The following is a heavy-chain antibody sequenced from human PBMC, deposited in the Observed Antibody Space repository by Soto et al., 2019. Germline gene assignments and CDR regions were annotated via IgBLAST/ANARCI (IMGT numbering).Heavy chain of an antibody. CDR2: IIPIFGTA. CDR3: AWADVVPAARNYYYYGMDV. D-gene: IGHD2-2*01. Sequence: SVKVSCKASGGTFSSYAISWVRQAPGQGLEWMGGIIPIFGTANYAQKFQGRVTITADKSTSTAYMELSSLRSEDTAVYYCAWADVVPAARNYYYYGMDVWGQGTTVTVS. CDR1: GGTFSSYA. J-gene: IGHJ6*02. V-gene: IGHV1-69*06.